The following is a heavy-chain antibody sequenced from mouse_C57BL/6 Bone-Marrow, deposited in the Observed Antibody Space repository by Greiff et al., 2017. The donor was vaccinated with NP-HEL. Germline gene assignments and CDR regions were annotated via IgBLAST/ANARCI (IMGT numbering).Heavy chain of an antibody. CDR2: INPNDGGT. CDR1: GYTFTDYN. D-gene: IGHD1-1*01. Sequence: VQLKQSGPELVKPGASVKIPCKASGYTFTDYNMDWVKQSHGKSLEWIGDINPNDGGTIYNQKFKGKATLTVDKSSSTAYMELRSLTSEDTAGYYCARGYYGTFDYWGQGTTLTVSS. V-gene: IGHV1-18*01. J-gene: IGHJ2*01. CDR3: ARGYYGTFDY.